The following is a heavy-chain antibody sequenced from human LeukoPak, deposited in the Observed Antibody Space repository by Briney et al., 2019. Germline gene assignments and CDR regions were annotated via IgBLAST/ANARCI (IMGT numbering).Heavy chain of an antibody. Sequence: GGSLRLSCAASGFTFSNYNMNWVRQAPGKGLEWVSYISSSSSTIYYADSVKGRFTISRDNAKKSLYLQMNSLRAEDTAVYYCARDKPYGYVWGSYRTFDYWGQGTLVAVSS. J-gene: IGHJ4*02. V-gene: IGHV3-48*01. CDR2: ISSSSSTI. CDR1: GFTFSNYN. CDR3: ARDKPYGYVWGSYRTFDY. D-gene: IGHD3-16*02.